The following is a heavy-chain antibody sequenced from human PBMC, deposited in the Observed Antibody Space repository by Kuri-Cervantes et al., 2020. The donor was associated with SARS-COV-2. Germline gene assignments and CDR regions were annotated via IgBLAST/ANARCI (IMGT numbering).Heavy chain of an antibody. CDR3: ARVGAVVPAATYYFDY. Sequence: SETLSLTCTVSGGSISSSSYYWGWIRQPPGKGLEWIGSIYYSGSTYYNPSLKSRVTISVDTSKNQFSLKLSSVTAADTAVYYCARVGAVVPAATYYFDYWGQGTPVTVSS. V-gene: IGHV4-39*01. CDR1: GGSISSSSYY. J-gene: IGHJ4*02. CDR2: IYYSGST. D-gene: IGHD2-2*01.